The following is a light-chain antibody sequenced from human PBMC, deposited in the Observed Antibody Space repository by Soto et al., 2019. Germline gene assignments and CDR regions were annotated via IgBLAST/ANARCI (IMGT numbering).Light chain of an antibody. V-gene: IGLV1-40*01. CDR3: QSYDISLHHYV. J-gene: IGLJ1*01. CDR1: TSNIGAPYD. Sequence: QSFLSQPPSVSVAPGQRVSISCTGSTSNIGAPYDVHLYQHLPGTAPKLLIYGDNNRPSGVPDRFSGPKSGTSASLAITRLQAEDEADYYCQSYDISLHHYVFGTGTKVTVL. CDR2: GDN.